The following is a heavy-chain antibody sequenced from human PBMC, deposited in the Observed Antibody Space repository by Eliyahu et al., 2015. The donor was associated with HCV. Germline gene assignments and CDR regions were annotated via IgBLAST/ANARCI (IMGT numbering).Heavy chain of an antibody. D-gene: IGHD3-3*01. V-gene: IGHV3-21*01. CDR1: GFTFXXYS. CDR3: ARDTYDFWSGPRGDYYYGMDV. CDR2: ISSSSSYI. J-gene: IGHJ6*02. Sequence: EVQLVESGGGLVKPGGSLXLSCAASGFTFXXYSMXWVRQAPGKGLEWVSSISSSSSYIYYADSVKGRFTISRDNAKNSLYLQMNSLRAEDTAVYYCARDTYDFWSGPRGDYYYGMDVWGQGTTVTVSS.